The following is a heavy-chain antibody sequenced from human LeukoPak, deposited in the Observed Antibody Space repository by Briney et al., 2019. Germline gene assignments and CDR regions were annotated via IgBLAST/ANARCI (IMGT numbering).Heavy chain of an antibody. CDR1: GFTFSSYA. V-gene: IGHV3-23*01. Sequence: GGSLRLSCAASGFTFSSYAMSWVRQAPGKGLEWVSAISGSGGSTYYADSVKGRFTISRDNSKNTLYLQMNSLRAEDTAVYYCAKGVMLNYYSGMDVWGQGTTVTVSS. CDR3: AKGVMLNYYSGMDV. CDR2: ISGSGGST. J-gene: IGHJ6*02. D-gene: IGHD2-8*01.